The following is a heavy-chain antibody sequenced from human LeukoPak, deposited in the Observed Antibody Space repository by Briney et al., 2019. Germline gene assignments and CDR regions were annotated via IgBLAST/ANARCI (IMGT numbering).Heavy chain of an antibody. CDR3: ANDPRPFDAFDM. Sequence: PGGSLRLSCAASGFTFSNYAMSWVRQAPGKGLEWVSAISGSDGRTYYADSVKGRFTISRDNSKNTLYLQMSSLRAEDTAVYYCANDPRPFDAFDMWGQGTMVTVSS. V-gene: IGHV3-23*01. CDR2: ISGSDGRT. J-gene: IGHJ3*02. CDR1: GFTFSNYA.